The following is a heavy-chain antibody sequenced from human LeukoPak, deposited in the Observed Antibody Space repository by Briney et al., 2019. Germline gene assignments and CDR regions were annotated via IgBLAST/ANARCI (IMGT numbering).Heavy chain of an antibody. CDR3: ARLGLHSKKQLWFGEEVQGYWYYYYMDV. V-gene: IGHV4-59*01. CDR2: IYYSGST. Sequence: PGGSLRLSCAASGFTFSSYDMSWIRQPPGKGLEWIGYIYYSGSTNYNPSLKSRVTISVDTSKNQFSLKLSSVTAADTAVYYCARLGLHSKKQLWFGEEVQGYWYYYYMDVWGKGTTVTVSS. CDR1: GFTFSSYD. J-gene: IGHJ6*03. D-gene: IGHD3-10*01.